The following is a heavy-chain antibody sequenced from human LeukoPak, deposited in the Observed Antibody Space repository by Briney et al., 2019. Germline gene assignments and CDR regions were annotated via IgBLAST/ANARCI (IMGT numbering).Heavy chain of an antibody. J-gene: IGHJ4*02. CDR1: GGSISSYY. Sequence: SETLSLTCTVSGGSISSYYWSWIRQPPGKGLEWIGYFYYSGSTNYNPSLKSRVTISVDTSKNQFSLKLSSVTAADTAVYYCARGPGFDYWGQGTLVTVSS. D-gene: IGHD3-10*01. V-gene: IGHV4-59*01. CDR2: FYYSGST. CDR3: ARGPGFDY.